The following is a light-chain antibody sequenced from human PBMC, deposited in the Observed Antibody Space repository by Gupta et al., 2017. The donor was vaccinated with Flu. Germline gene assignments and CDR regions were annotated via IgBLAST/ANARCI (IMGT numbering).Light chain of an antibody. J-gene: IGLJ3*02. Sequence: GQTVRITCQGDSLRSYYASWYQQKPGQAPVLVIYGKNNRPSGIPDRFSGSSSGNTASLTITGAQAEDEADYYCNSRDSSGNPWVFGGGTKLTGL. CDR1: SLRSYY. V-gene: IGLV3-19*01. CDR3: NSRDSSGNPWV. CDR2: GKN.